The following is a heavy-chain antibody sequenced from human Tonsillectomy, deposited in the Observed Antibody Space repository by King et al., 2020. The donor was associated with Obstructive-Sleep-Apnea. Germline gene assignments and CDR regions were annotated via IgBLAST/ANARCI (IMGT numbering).Heavy chain of an antibody. J-gene: IGHJ5*01. V-gene: IGHV4-38-2*02. CDR1: GCSVSGNYY. CDR2: VDHTGTT. D-gene: IGHD2-15*01. Sequence: QLQESGPGLVKASETLSLTCTVSGCSVSGNYYWVWLRQPPGKGLECIASVDHTGTTFYMSSPKSRVTSSVDASRNQFALKVTSVTAADTATYYCAREGGSRGQRWFDSWGQGTLVTVSS. CDR3: AREGGSRGQRWFDS.